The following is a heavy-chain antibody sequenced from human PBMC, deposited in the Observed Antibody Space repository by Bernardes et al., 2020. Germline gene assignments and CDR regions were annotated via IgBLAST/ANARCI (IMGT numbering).Heavy chain of an antibody. D-gene: IGHD3-22*01. CDR2: IIPIFGTA. Sequence: SVKVSCKASGGTFSSYAISWVRQAPGQGLEWMGGIIPIFGTANYAQKFQGRVTITADESTSTAYMELSSLRSEDTAVYYCARDLKNHYYDSSGYYYKGLYHWGQGTLVTVSS. CDR1: GGTFSSYA. J-gene: IGHJ5*02. V-gene: IGHV1-69*13. CDR3: ARDLKNHYYDSSGYYYKGLYH.